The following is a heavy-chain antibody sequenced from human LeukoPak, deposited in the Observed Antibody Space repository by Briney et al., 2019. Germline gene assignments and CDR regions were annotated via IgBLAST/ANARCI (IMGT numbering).Heavy chain of an antibody. D-gene: IGHD3-22*01. J-gene: IGHJ4*02. CDR1: GGSISSGSSY. V-gene: IGHV4-61*02. CDR2: IYTSGST. Sequence: SQTLSLTCPVPGGSISSGSSYWSWIRQPAGKGLEWIERIYTSGSTNHSPSLKSRVTITVDTSKNKFSLKLSSVTAADTAVYYCARAADYYDSSGNGDYWGQGTLVTVSS. CDR3: ARAADYYDSSGNGDY.